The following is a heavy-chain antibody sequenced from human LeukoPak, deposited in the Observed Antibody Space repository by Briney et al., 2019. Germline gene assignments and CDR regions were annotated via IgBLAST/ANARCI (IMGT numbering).Heavy chain of an antibody. J-gene: IGHJ4*02. D-gene: IGHD1-26*01. CDR3: ARGHSG. CDR1: GDSVSSGGYY. Sequence: SETLSLTCTVSGDSVSSGGYYWSWIRQHPGKGLEWIGYIYYSGSTNYNPSLKSRVTISVDTPKNQFSLKLNSVTAADTAVYYCARGHSGWGQGTLVTVSS. CDR2: IYYSGST. V-gene: IGHV4-31*03.